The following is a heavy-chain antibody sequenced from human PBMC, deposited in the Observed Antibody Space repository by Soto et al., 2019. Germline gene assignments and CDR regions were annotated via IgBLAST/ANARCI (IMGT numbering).Heavy chain of an antibody. V-gene: IGHV3-23*01. Sequence: DVQLLESGGGLVQPGGSLRLSCAASGFTFSTYAMTWVRQAPGKGLEWVSALSAGGSTTHYAGSVKGRFTISRDNSRDTVYLQMNSLRGEDTAVYYCAKDHGRYSRSCYDYLGFWGQGTLVTVSS. CDR3: AKDHGRYSRSCYDYLGF. CDR1: GFTFSTYA. CDR2: LSAGGSTT. J-gene: IGHJ4*02. D-gene: IGHD1-26*01.